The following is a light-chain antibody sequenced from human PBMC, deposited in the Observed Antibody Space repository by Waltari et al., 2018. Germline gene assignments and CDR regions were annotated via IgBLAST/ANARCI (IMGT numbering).Light chain of an antibody. CDR1: SSNIGSNV. CDR2: RND. Sequence: QSVLTQPPSTSGTPGQRVIISCSGSSSNIGSNVVNWYQQLPGKAPKLVIVRNDPRPSGVPDRFSGSKSGTSASLAISGLQGEDEADYYCAAWDDSLHGHWVFGGGTKVTVL. J-gene: IGLJ3*02. CDR3: AAWDDSLHGHWV. V-gene: IGLV1-44*01.